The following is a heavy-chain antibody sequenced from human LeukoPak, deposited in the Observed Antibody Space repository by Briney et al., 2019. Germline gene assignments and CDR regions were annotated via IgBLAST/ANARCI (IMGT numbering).Heavy chain of an antibody. Sequence: SSETLSLTCAVYGGSFSGYYWSWIRQPPGKGLEWIGEINHSGSTNYNPSLKSRVTISVDTSKNQFSLKLSSVTAADTAVYYCARHVRYCSSTSCSRVNTGRGYYFDYWGQGTLVTVSS. D-gene: IGHD2-2*01. CDR1: GGSFSGYY. CDR3: ARHVRYCSSTSCSRVNTGRGYYFDY. J-gene: IGHJ4*02. V-gene: IGHV4-34*01. CDR2: INHSGST.